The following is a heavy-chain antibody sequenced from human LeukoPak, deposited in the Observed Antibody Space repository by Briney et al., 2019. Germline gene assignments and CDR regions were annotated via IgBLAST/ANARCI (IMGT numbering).Heavy chain of an antibody. V-gene: IGHV1-69*04. D-gene: IGHD3-22*01. Sequence: SVKVSCKASGGTFSSYAISWVRQAPGQGLEWMGRIIPILGIANYAQKLQGRVTLTTDTSTNTAFMDLRSLRSDDTAVYYCARGRYDGDRWGQGTLVIVSS. CDR1: GGTFSSYA. CDR2: IIPILGIA. CDR3: ARGRYDGDR. J-gene: IGHJ5*02.